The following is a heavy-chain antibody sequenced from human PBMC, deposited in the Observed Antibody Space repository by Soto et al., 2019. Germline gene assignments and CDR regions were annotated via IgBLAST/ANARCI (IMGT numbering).Heavy chain of an antibody. CDR3: TRRGEQQLAPPFDY. Sequence: PGGSLRLSCAASGFTFSGSAMHWVRQASGKGLEWVGRIRSKANSYATAYAASVKGRFTISRDDSKNTAYLQMNSLKTEDTAVYYCTRRGEQQLAPPFDYWGQGPLVPVSS. CDR1: GFTFSGSA. J-gene: IGHJ4*02. CDR2: IRSKANSYAT. D-gene: IGHD6-13*01. V-gene: IGHV3-73*01.